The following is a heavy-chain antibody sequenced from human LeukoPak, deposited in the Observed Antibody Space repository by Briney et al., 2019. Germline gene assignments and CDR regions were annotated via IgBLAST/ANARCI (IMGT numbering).Heavy chain of an antibody. J-gene: IGHJ6*02. CDR1: GFTFSSYS. CDR2: ISSSSSTI. D-gene: IGHD3-3*01. Sequence: GGSLRLSCAASGFTFSSYSMNWVRQAPGKGLEWVSYISSSSSTIYYADSVKGRFTISRDNAKNSLYLQMNSLRAEDTAVYYCARDLASPTILGVVSCGMDVWGQGTTVTVSS. V-gene: IGHV3-48*01. CDR3: ARDLASPTILGVVSCGMDV.